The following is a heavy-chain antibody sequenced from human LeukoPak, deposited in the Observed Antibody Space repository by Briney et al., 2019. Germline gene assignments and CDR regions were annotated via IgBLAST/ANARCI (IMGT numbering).Heavy chain of an antibody. CDR1: GGSMRDSRT. CDR3: GRDLTAAGLDF. CDR2: IHDDGRT. Sequence: SETLSLTCTVSGGSMRDSRTWGWIRQPPGKGLEWIANIHDDGRTASNPSLKSRVTISQDTSKNQFSLKVNSVTAADTAFYYCGRDLTAAGLDFWGPGTLVTVSS. J-gene: IGHJ4*02. V-gene: IGHV4-39*07. D-gene: IGHD6-25*01.